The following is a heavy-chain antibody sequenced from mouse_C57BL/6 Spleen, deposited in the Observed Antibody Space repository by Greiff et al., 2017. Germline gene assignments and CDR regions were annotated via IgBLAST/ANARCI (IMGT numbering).Heavy chain of an antibody. CDR1: GFTFSDYG. D-gene: IGHD1-1*01. CDR3: ARGITTVVDYYAMDY. CDR2: ISSGSSTI. Sequence: DVMLVESGGGLVKPGGSLKLSCAASGFTFSDYGMHWVRQAPEKGLEWVAYISSGSSTIYYADTVKGRFTISRDNAKNTLFLQMTSLRSEDTAMYYCARGITTVVDYYAMDYWGQGTSVTVSS. J-gene: IGHJ4*01. V-gene: IGHV5-17*01.